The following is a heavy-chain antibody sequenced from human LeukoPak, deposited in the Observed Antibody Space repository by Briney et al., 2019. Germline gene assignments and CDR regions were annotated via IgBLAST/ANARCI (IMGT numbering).Heavy chain of an antibody. CDR1: GFSFSVYW. D-gene: IGHD3-10*01. CDR3: AKDESKYGSGSDLDV. CDR2: ISWNSGSI. V-gene: IGHV3-9*01. Sequence: PGGSLRLSCAASGFSFSVYWMHSVRQAPGKGLGWVSGISWNSGSIGYADSVKGRFTISRDNAKNSLYLQMNSLRAEDTALYYCAKDESKYGSGSDLDVWGKGTTVTISS. J-gene: IGHJ6*04.